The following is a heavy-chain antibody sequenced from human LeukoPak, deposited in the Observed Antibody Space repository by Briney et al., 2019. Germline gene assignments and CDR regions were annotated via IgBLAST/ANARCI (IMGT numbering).Heavy chain of an antibody. V-gene: IGHV3-66*01. CDR3: ARGMEQQLSGMDV. D-gene: IGHD6-13*01. Sequence: SGGSLRLSCAAPGFTVSSNYMSWVRQAPGKGLEWVSVIYSGGSTYYADSVKGRFTISRDNSKNTLYLQMNSLRAEDTAVYYCARGMEQQLSGMDVWGQGTTVTVSS. CDR1: GFTVSSNY. CDR2: IYSGGST. J-gene: IGHJ6*02.